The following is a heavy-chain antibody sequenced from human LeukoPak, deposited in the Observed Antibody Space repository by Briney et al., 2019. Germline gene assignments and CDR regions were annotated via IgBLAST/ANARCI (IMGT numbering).Heavy chain of an antibody. V-gene: IGHV3-23*01. D-gene: IGHD3-22*01. CDR3: AGGYYSYFDY. Sequence: GGSLRLYCAASGLTFSSYAMSWARQAPGKGLEWVSALSGSGGSTYYADSVKGRSPISRDNSKNTLYLQMNSLRAEDMAVYYCAGGYYSYFDYWGQGTLVTVSS. CDR2: LSGSGGST. CDR1: GLTFSSYA. J-gene: IGHJ4*02.